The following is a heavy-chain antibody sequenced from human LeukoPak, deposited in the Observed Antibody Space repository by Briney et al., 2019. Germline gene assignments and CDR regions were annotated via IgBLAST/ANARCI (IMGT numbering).Heavy chain of an antibody. D-gene: IGHD2-2*01. CDR1: GFTFSSYG. V-gene: IGHV3-33*01. Sequence: GGSLRLSCAASGFTFSSYGMHWVRQAPGKGLEWVAVIWYDGSNKYYADSVKGRFTVSRDNSKNTLYLQMNSLRPEDTAVYYCAREGIVVVPAAILHWFDPWGQGTLVTVSS. CDR2: IWYDGSNK. CDR3: AREGIVVVPAAILHWFDP. J-gene: IGHJ5*02.